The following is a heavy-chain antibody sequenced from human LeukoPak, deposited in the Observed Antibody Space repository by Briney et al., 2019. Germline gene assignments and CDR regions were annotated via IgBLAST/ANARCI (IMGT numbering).Heavy chain of an antibody. J-gene: IGHJ4*02. D-gene: IGHD1-26*01. V-gene: IGHV4-34*01. CDR1: GGSFSTYY. CDR3: SREEKVGELLADF. Sequence: SETLSLTCAVYGGSFSTYYWAWFRQPPGKGPEWIASINHRGSTDYNPSLKSRVTISVDTSKKQFSLKLSSVTPADTAVYYCSREEKVGELLADFWGQGTLVTVSS. CDR2: INHRGST.